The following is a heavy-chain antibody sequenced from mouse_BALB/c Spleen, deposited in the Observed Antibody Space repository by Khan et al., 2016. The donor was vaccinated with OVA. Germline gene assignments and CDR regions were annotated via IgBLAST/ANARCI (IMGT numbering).Heavy chain of an antibody. V-gene: IGHV3-2*02. J-gene: IGHJ3*01. Sequence: EVQLQESGPGLVKPSQSLSLTCTVTGYSITSDYAWNWIRQFPGNKLEWMGYISYSGSTSYTPSLKSRISITRDTSKNQFFLQLKSVTTEDTATYYGAGGRTYWGQGTLVTVSA. CDR2: ISYSGST. CDR3: AGGRTY. CDR1: GYSITSDYA.